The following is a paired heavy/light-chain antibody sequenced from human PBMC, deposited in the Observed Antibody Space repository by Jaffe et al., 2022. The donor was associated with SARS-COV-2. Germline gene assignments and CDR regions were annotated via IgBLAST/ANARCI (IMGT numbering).Light chain of an antibody. CDR3: MQALQTPLT. CDR2: LSS. Sequence: DIVMTQSPLSLPVTPGEPASISCRSSQSLLHSNGHNYLGWYLQKPGQSPQLLIYLSSDRASGVPDRFSGSGSGTDFTLKISRVEAEDVGVYYCMQALQTPLTFGGGTKVEIK. V-gene: IGKV2-28*01. CDR1: QSLLHSNGHNY. J-gene: IGKJ4*01.
Heavy chain of an antibody. CDR1: GFSFSAYW. J-gene: IGHJ5*02. V-gene: IGHV3-7*03. CDR2: IDQDGSAE. Sequence: EVQLVESGGGLVQPGGSLRLSCAASGFSFSAYWMAWVRQAPGKGLEWVANIDQDGSAECYVDSVRGRFTISRDNAKNSLYLQMNSLRAEDTAVYYCARDKPMGATTGSWFDPWGRGTLVTVSS. D-gene: IGHD1-26*01. CDR3: ARDKPMGATTGSWFDP.